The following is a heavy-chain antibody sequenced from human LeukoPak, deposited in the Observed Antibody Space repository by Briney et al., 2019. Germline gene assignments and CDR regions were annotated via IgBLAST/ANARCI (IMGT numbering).Heavy chain of an antibody. D-gene: IGHD2-2*01. Sequence: GRSLRLSCAASGFTFSSYAMHWVRQVPGKWLEWVAVISYDGSNEYYADSVKGRFTISRDNSKSTLYLQMNSLRAEDTAVYSCARVPGGYCSSTSCPYYFDYWGQGTLVTVSS. V-gene: IGHV3-30*01. CDR3: ARVPGGYCSSTSCPYYFDY. CDR1: GFTFSSYA. J-gene: IGHJ4*02. CDR2: ISYDGSNE.